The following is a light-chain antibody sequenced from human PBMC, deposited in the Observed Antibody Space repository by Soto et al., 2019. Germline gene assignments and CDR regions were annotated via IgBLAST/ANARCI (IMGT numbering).Light chain of an antibody. Sequence: EKVMTQSPATLSVSPGERVTLSCRASQSVVTNLAWYQQKPGQAPRLLISGASTRATGIPDRFIGSGSCTEYTLTTTSLHSEDVAVYYCQHYNYLPLTFGQGTKVEIK. CDR3: QHYNYLPLT. CDR1: QSVVTN. J-gene: IGKJ1*01. V-gene: IGKV3-15*01. CDR2: GAS.